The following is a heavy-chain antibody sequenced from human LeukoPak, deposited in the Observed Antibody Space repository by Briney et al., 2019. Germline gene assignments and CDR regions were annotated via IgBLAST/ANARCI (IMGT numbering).Heavy chain of an antibody. CDR1: GGSISSGSYY. V-gene: IGHV4-61*02. Sequence: SETLSLTCTVSGGSISSGSYYWSWIRQPAGKGLEWIGRIYTSGSTNYNPSLKSRVTISVDTSKNQFSLKLSSVTAADTAVYYCARVSIHLRGSGYDSTYYYMDVWGKGTTVTVSS. D-gene: IGHD5-12*01. CDR3: ARVSIHLRGSGYDSTYYYMDV. CDR2: IYTSGST. J-gene: IGHJ6*03.